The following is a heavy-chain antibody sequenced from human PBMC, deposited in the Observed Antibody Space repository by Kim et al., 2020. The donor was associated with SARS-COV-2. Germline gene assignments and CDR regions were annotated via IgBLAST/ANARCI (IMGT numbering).Heavy chain of an antibody. J-gene: IGHJ4*02. CDR3: ARGYNGY. V-gene: IGHV3-66*01. D-gene: IGHD1-20*01. Sequence: SGGSTYYADSVKGRFTISRDNSKNTLYLQMNSLRAEDTAVYYCARGYNGYWGQGTLVTVSS. CDR2: SGGST.